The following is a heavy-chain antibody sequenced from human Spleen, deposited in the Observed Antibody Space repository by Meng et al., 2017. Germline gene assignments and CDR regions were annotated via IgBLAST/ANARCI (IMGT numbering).Heavy chain of an antibody. V-gene: IGHV1-69*01. D-gene: IGHD6-13*01. Sequence: QSGARVEKPGSSWSVSCKPSGGTFRSYAMGCVRKAPGQGIDWMGGILTIFGTANYAQKFQGRVTITADESTSTAYMELSSLRSEDTAVYYCARASRVAAAGTPYWYFDLWGRGTLVTVSS. CDR2: ILTIFGTA. CDR1: GGTFRSYA. CDR3: ARASRVAAAGTPYWYFDL. J-gene: IGHJ2*01.